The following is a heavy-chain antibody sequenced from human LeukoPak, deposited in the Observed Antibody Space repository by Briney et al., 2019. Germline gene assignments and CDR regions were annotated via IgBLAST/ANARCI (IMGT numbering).Heavy chain of an antibody. Sequence: SETLSLTCTVSGGSISSYYWSWIRHPAGKGLEWVGRVHISGRPNYNPSLKSRVTMSVDTSQNQFSLELSCVTTAETAVYYCARGSYGMDVGGQGTTVTVSS. CDR2: VHISGRP. CDR3: ARGSYGMDV. J-gene: IGHJ6*02. CDR1: GGSISSYY. V-gene: IGHV4-4*07.